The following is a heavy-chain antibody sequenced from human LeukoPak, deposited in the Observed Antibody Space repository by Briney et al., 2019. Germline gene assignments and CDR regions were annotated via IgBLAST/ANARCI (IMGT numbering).Heavy chain of an antibody. CDR1: GESFSGYY. Sequence: PSETLSLTCAVYGESFSGYYWNYIRQPPGKGLEWIGEISHSGSTNYNPSLKSRVTISVDTSKNQFSLKLSSVTAADTAVYYCARGRKEYYGFWSGYFYYFDYWGQGTLVTVSS. CDR2: ISHSGST. CDR3: ARGRKEYYGFWSGYFYYFDY. D-gene: IGHD3-3*01. J-gene: IGHJ4*02. V-gene: IGHV4-34*01.